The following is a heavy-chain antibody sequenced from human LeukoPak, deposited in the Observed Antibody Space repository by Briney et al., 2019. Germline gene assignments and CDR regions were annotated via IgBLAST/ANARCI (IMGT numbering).Heavy chain of an antibody. Sequence: GGSLRLSCAASGFTFSSYGIHWVRQAPGKGLEWVALISYDGSDKYYVDSVKGRFTISRDNSKNTVFLQMNSLRVEDTAMYYCAKDRYCSGGSCYYDAFDIWGQGTMVTVSS. CDR2: ISYDGSDK. V-gene: IGHV3-30*18. J-gene: IGHJ3*02. CDR1: GFTFSSYG. D-gene: IGHD2-15*01. CDR3: AKDRYCSGGSCYYDAFDI.